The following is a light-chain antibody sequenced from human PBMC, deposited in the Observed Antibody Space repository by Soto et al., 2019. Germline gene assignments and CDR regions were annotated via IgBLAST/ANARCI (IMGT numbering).Light chain of an antibody. CDR3: QQYNSYST. V-gene: IGKV1-5*03. J-gene: IGKJ1*01. CDR1: QSISSW. CDR2: KAS. Sequence: DIVMTQSPDSLAVSLGERATINCKSSQSISSWLAWYQQKPGKAPKLLIYKASSLESGVPSRFSGSGSGTEFTLTISSLQPDDFATYYCQQYNSYSTFGQGTKVDIK.